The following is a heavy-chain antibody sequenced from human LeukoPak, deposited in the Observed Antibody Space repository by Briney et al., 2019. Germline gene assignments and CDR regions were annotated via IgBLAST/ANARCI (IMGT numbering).Heavy chain of an antibody. CDR3: AHSSSWHVGGFDP. J-gene: IGHJ5*02. V-gene: IGHV4-59*01. D-gene: IGHD6-13*01. Sequence: SETLSLTCTVSGGSISSYYWSWIRQPPGKGLEWIGYIYYSGSTNYNPSLKSRVTISVDTSKNQFSLKLSSVTAADTAVYYCAHSSSWHVGGFDPWGQGTLVTVSS. CDR2: IYYSGST. CDR1: GGSISSYY.